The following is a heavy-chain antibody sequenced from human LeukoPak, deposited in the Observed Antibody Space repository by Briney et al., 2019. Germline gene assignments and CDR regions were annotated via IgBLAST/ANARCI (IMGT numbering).Heavy chain of an antibody. D-gene: IGHD3-16*01. CDR3: AKYTITFGGVDY. V-gene: IGHV3-30*18. Sequence: GGSLRLSCAASGFTFSYYGMHWVRQAPGKGLEWVAFISFDGNKQYYADSVKGRFTISRDNSKNTLYLQMNSLRAEDTAVYYCAKYTITFGGVDYWGQGTLVTVSS. CDR2: ISFDGNKQ. J-gene: IGHJ4*02. CDR1: GFTFSYYG.